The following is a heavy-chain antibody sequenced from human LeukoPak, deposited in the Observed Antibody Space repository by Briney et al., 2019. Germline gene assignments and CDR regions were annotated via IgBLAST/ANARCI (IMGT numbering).Heavy chain of an antibody. CDR2: ISSSGSTI. CDR1: GFTFSSYW. V-gene: IGHV3-48*01. Sequence: GGSLRLSCAASGFTFSSYWMSWIRQAPGKGLEWVSYISSSGSTIYYADSVKGRFTISRDNSKNTLYLQMNSLRAEDTAVYYCAKDGVVGAPSAFDYWGQGTLVTVSS. J-gene: IGHJ4*02. D-gene: IGHD1-26*01. CDR3: AKDGVVGAPSAFDY.